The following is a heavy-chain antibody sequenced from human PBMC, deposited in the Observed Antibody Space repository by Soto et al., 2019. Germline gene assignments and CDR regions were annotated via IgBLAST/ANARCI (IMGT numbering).Heavy chain of an antibody. D-gene: IGHD2-15*01. CDR3: ARDRRYCSGGSCYDPGTVYYYYMDV. V-gene: IGHV3-7*01. Sequence: GGSLRLSCAASGFTFSSYWMSWVRQAPGKGLEWVANIKQDGSEKYYVDSVKGRFTISRDNAKNSLYLQMNSLRAEDTAVYYCARDRRYCSGGSCYDPGTVYYYYMDVWGKGTTVTVSS. CDR1: GFTFSSYW. J-gene: IGHJ6*03. CDR2: IKQDGSEK.